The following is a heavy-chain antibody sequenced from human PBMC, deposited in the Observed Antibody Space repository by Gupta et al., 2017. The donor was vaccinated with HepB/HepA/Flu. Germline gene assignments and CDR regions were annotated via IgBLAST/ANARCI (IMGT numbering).Heavy chain of an antibody. Sequence: QVHLAESGGGLVRPGGSLRLSCAASGFTFSDYSMTWIRQTPGKGLEWISYISVSVTTTYYADAVKGRFTITRDNAKNSLFLQMDSLTAEDTAIYYCARGHYLSRVTASGGLDVWGQGTTVTVSS. CDR1: GFTFSDYS. CDR2: ISVSVTTT. V-gene: IGHV3-11*01. CDR3: ARGHYLSRVTASGGLDV. J-gene: IGHJ6*02. D-gene: IGHD2-21*02.